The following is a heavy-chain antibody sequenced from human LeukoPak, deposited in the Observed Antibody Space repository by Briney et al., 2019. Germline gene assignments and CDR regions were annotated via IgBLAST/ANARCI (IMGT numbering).Heavy chain of an antibody. CDR3: AKDGYCGGDCYDY. CDR1: GFTFSSYA. CDR2: ISGSGGRT. D-gene: IGHD2-21*02. J-gene: IGHJ4*02. V-gene: IGHV3-23*01. Sequence: GGSLRLSCAASGFTFSSYAMSWVRQAPGKGLEWVSAISGSGGRTYYADSVKGRFTISRDNSKNTLYLQMNSLRAEDTAVYYCAKDGYCGGDCYDYWGQGTLVTVSS.